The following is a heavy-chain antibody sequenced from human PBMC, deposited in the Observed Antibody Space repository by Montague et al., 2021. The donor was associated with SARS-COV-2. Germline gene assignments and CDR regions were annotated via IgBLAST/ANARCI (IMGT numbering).Heavy chain of an antibody. CDR1: GGSFSGYC. CDR3: ARLDRQIMTILGLRGMSASDY. CDR2: ISHSGTT. V-gene: IGHV4-34*01. D-gene: IGHD2-15*01. J-gene: IGHJ4*02. Sequence: SETLSLTCAVYGGSFSGYCCSWIRHYPGTGLGWIAVISHSGTTNYNCSLKSRVSIPVYTSKNQFSLKLSSVTVADTAVYYCARLDRQIMTILGLRGMSASDYWGQGTLVTVSA.